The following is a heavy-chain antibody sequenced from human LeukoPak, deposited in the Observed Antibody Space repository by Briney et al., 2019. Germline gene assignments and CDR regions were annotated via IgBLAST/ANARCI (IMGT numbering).Heavy chain of an antibody. CDR2: IIPIFGTA. D-gene: IGHD5-18*01. Sequence: SVKVSCKASGGTFSSYAISWVRQAPGQGLEWMGGIIPIFGTANYAQKFQGRVTITADESASTAYMELSSLRSEDTAVYYCAREGYSYGRRFEYFQHWGQGTLVTVSS. CDR3: AREGYSYGRRFEYFQH. CDR1: GGTFSSYA. V-gene: IGHV1-69*13. J-gene: IGHJ1*01.